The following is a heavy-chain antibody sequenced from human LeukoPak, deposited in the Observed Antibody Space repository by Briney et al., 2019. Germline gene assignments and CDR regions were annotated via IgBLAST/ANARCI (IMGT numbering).Heavy chain of an antibody. CDR1: GFTFSSYA. V-gene: IGHV3-23*01. Sequence: GSLRLSCAASGFTFSSYAMSWVRQAPGKGLEWVSAISGSGGSTYYADSVKGRFTISRDDSRNTLYLQMNSLKTEDTAVYYCTTIGYCSGGTCRRVYYFDYWGQGTLVTVSS. CDR2: ISGSGGST. CDR3: TTIGYCSGGTCRRVYYFDY. J-gene: IGHJ4*02. D-gene: IGHD2-15*01.